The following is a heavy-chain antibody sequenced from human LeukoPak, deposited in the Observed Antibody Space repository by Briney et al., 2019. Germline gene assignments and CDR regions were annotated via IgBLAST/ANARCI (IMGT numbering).Heavy chain of an antibody. CDR2: IRYDGSNK. CDR3: AKETYDSSGYYPSGY. Sequence: GGSLRLSCAASGFTFSSYAMHWVRHAPGKGLEWVAFIRYDGSNKYYADSVKGRFTISRDNSKNTLYLQMNSLRAEDTAVYYCAKETYDSSGYYPSGYWGQGTLVTVSS. CDR1: GFTFSSYA. V-gene: IGHV3-30*02. D-gene: IGHD3-22*01. J-gene: IGHJ4*02.